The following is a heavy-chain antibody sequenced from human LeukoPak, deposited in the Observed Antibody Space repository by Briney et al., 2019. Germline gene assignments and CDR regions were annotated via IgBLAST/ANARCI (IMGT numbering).Heavy chain of an antibody. Sequence: PGGSLRLSCAASGFTFSSYSMNWVRQAPGKGLEWVSYVSGSSSTIYYADSVKGRFTISRDNAKNSLYLQMNSLRAEDTAVYYCARDTTLTVDYWGQGTLVTVSS. CDR1: GFTFSSYS. D-gene: IGHD2-21*02. CDR2: VSGSSSTI. V-gene: IGHV3-48*01. CDR3: ARDTTLTVDY. J-gene: IGHJ4*02.